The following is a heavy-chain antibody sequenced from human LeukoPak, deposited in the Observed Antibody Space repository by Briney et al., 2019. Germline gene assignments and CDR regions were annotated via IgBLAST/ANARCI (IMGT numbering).Heavy chain of an antibody. D-gene: IGHD5-18*01. J-gene: IGHJ4*02. V-gene: IGHV1-2*02. CDR3: ARGGHGYSNF. CDR2: INPNSGGT. Sequence: ASVKVSCKASGYTFTGYYMHWVRQAPGQGLEWMGWINPNSGGTNYAQKIQGRVTMTRDTSISTAYMELSRLRSDDTAVYYCARGGHGYSNFWGQGTLVTVSS. CDR1: GYTFTGYY.